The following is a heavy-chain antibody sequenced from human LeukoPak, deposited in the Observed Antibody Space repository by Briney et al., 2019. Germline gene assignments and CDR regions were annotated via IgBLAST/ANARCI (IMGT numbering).Heavy chain of an antibody. CDR3: ARHPNSNWDY. V-gene: IGHV3-48*01. D-gene: IGHD6-13*01. J-gene: IGHJ4*02. CDR2: ISSSSSTI. CDR1: GFTFSSYS. Sequence: PGGSLRLSCAASGFTFSSYSMNWVRQAPGKGPEWVSYISSSSSTIYYADSVKGRFTISRDNAKNSLYLQMNSLRAEDTAVYYCARHPNSNWDYWGQGTLVTVSS.